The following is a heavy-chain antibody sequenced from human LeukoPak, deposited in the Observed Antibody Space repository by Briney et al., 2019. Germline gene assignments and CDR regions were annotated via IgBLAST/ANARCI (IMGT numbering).Heavy chain of an antibody. V-gene: IGHV4-30-4*08. CDR1: GGSISSGDYY. Sequence: SETLSLTCTVSGGSISSGDYYWSWIRQPPGKGLEWIGYIYYSGSTYYNPSLKSRVTISVDTSKNQFSLKLSSVTAADTAVYYCARARYCSSTSCYTYYYYMDVWGKGTTVTVSS. J-gene: IGHJ6*03. CDR2: IYYSGST. D-gene: IGHD2-2*02. CDR3: ARARYCSSTSCYTYYYYMDV.